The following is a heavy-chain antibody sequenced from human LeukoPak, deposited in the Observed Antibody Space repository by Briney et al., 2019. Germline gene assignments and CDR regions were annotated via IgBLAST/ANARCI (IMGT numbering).Heavy chain of an antibody. D-gene: IGHD2-2*02. CDR3: ARSARPGSGLIRYCSSTSCYTLDY. J-gene: IGHJ4*02. Sequence: ASVKVSCKASGGTFSSYAISWVRQAPGQGLEWMGGIIPIFGTANYAQKFQGRVTITTDESTSTAYMELSSLRSEDTAVYYCARSARPGSGLIRYCSSTSCYTLDYWGQGTLVTVSS. CDR1: GGTFSSYA. V-gene: IGHV1-69*05. CDR2: IIPIFGTA.